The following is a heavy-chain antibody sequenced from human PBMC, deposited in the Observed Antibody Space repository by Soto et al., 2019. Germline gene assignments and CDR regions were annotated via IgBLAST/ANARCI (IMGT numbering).Heavy chain of an antibody. CDR2: ISYDGSNK. J-gene: IGHJ6*02. V-gene: IGHV3-30-3*01. D-gene: IGHD6-6*01. CDR1: GFTFSSYA. CDR3: ARESSLVGYYYGMDV. Sequence: QVQLVESGGGVVQPGRSLRLSCAASGFTFSSYAMHWVRQAPGKGLECVAVISYDGSNKYYADSVKGRFTISRDNSKNTLYLQMNSLRAEDTAVYYCARESSLVGYYYGMDVWGQGTTVTVSS.